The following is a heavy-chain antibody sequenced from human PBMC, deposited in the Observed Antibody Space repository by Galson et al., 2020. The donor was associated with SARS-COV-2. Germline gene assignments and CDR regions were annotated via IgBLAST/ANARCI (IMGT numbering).Heavy chain of an antibody. CDR2: ISSSSSYI. J-gene: IGHJ6*02. Sequence: TGGSLRLSCAASGFTFSSYSMNWVRQAPGKGLEWVSSISSSSSYIYYADSVKGRFTISRDNAKNSLYLQMNSLRAEDTAVYYCARAGVRGSRGGMDVWGQGTTVTVSS. CDR3: ARAGVRGSRGGMDV. D-gene: IGHD3-10*01. CDR1: GFTFSSYS. V-gene: IGHV3-21*01.